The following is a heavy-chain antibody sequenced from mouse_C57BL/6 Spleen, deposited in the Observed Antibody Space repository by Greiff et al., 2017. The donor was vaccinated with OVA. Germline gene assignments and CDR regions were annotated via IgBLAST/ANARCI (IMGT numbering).Heavy chain of an antibody. J-gene: IGHJ3*01. V-gene: IGHV1-50*01. CDR2: IDPSDSYT. CDR1: GYTFTSYW. Sequence: VQLQQPGAELVKPGASVKLSCKASGYTFTSYWMQWVKQRPGQGLEWIGEIDPSDSYTNYNQKFKGKATLTVDTSSSTAYMQLSSLTSEDSAVYYCARMGNYDGYYGFAYWGQGTLVTVSA. D-gene: IGHD2-3*01. CDR3: ARMGNYDGYYGFAY.